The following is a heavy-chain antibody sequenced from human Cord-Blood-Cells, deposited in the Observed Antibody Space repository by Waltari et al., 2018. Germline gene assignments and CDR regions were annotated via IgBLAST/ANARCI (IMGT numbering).Heavy chain of an antibody. V-gene: IGHV3-30*04. D-gene: IGHD1-7*01. Sequence: QVQLVESGGGVVQPGRSLRLSCAASGFTFSSYAMHWVRQAPGKGLEWVAVISDDGSNKYYADSGKGRFTISRDNSKNTLYLQMNSLRAEDTAVYYCARDLNYDYWGQGTLVTVSS. CDR2: ISDDGSNK. CDR1: GFTFSSYA. CDR3: ARDLNYDY. J-gene: IGHJ4*02.